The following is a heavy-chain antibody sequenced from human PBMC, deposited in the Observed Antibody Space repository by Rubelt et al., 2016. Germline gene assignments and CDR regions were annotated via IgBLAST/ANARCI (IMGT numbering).Heavy chain of an antibody. V-gene: IGHV4-34*01. CDR1: GGSFSGYY. D-gene: IGHD2-15*01. CDR2: IYYSGST. J-gene: IGHJ4*02. CDR3: ARHYCSAGSCSRLGIFDY. Sequence: QVQLQQWGAGLLKPSETLSLTCAVYGGSFSGYYWSWIRQPPGKGLEWIGSIYYSGSTYYNPSLKSGVTISVDTSKNQFALKLSSVTAADTAVYYCARHYCSAGSCSRLGIFDYWGQGTLVTVSS.